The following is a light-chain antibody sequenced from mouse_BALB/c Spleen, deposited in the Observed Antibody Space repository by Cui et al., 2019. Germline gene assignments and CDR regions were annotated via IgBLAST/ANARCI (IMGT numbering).Light chain of an antibody. Sequence: DILMTQSPSSMSVSLGDTVSITCHASPGISSIIGWLQQKPGKSFKGLIYHGTNLEDGVPSRFSGSGSGADYSLTISSLESEDFADYYCVQYAQFPLTFGAGTKLELK. CDR3: VQYAQFPLT. J-gene: IGKJ5*01. V-gene: IGKV14-100*01. CDR1: PGISSI. CDR2: HGT.